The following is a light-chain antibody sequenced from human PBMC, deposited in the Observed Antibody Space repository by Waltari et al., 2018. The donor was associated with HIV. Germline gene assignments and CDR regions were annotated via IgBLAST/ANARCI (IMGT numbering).Light chain of an antibody. CDR1: SSNIGAGYD. J-gene: IGLJ3*02. Sequence: QSVLTQPPSVSGAPGQRVTISCTGSSSNIGAGYDVHWYQQLPGTAPKLLIYSNNQRPSGVPAPCSGAKSGTSASLAISGLQSEDEADYSCAAWDDSLNGPVFGGGTKLTVL. V-gene: IGLV1-44*01. CDR3: AAWDDSLNGPV. CDR2: SNN.